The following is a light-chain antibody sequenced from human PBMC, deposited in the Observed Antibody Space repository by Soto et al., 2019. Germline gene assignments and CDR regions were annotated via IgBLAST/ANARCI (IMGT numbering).Light chain of an antibody. V-gene: IGKV3-20*01. J-gene: IGKJ1*01. CDR1: QSVGSNY. CDR2: GAS. CDR3: QQYGSSIQT. Sequence: EIVLTQFPGTLSLSPGERATLSCRASQSVGSNYLAWYQQRPGQPPNLLIFGASHRAPDIPDRFSGSGSGKDVTLTISRLEPVDFAVYYCQQYGSSIQTFGQGTKVEIK.